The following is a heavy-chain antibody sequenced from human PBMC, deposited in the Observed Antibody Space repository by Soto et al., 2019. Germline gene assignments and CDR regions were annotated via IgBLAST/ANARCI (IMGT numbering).Heavy chain of an antibody. CDR1: GLTVSSNY. CDR3: ARDLIAVAGTNYYYYGMDV. J-gene: IGHJ6*02. Sequence: GGSLRLSCAASGLTVSSNYMSWVRQAPGKGLEWVSVIYSGGSTYYADSVKGRFTISRDNSKNTLYLQMNSLRAEDTAVYYCARDLIAVAGTNYYYYGMDVWGQGTTVTVSS. CDR2: IYSGGST. D-gene: IGHD6-19*01. V-gene: IGHV3-53*01.